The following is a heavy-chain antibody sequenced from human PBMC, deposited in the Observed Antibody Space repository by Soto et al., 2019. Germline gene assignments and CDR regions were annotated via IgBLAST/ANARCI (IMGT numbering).Heavy chain of an antibody. V-gene: IGHV3-74*01. J-gene: IGHJ6*02. CDR1: GFRVSDYW. Sequence: EVQLVESGGGLVQPGGSLRLACADSGFRVSDYWMHWVRQAPGKGLVWVSRVSNEGSKEYADFVKGRFTLSKDNAKNTLYLEMDSLSVEDTALYYCTATPRNGMGVWGQGTKVTVAS. CDR2: VSNEGSK. CDR3: TATPRNGMGV.